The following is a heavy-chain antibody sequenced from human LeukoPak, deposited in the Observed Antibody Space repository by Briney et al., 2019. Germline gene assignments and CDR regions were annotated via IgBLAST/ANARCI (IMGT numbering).Heavy chain of an antibody. D-gene: IGHD3-22*01. J-gene: IGHJ4*02. CDR1: GFTFSSYW. Sequence: GGSLRLSCAASGFTFSSYWMHWVSHAPGKGLVWVSRINSDGRNTIYADCVKGGFTISRDNAKNSLYVQMNSLRAEDTAVYYCAREAYDSSGYYYSPYFDYWGQGTLVTVSS. CDR3: AREAYDSSGYYYSPYFDY. CDR2: INSDGRNT. V-gene: IGHV3-74*01.